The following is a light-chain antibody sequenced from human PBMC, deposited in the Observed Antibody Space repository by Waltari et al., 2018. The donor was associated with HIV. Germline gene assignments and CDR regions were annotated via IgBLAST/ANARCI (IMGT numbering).Light chain of an antibody. J-gene: IGLJ3*02. CDR1: GSHPPDSNS. CDR3: TSYISSASPE. V-gene: IGLV2-14*01. CDR2: EVS. Sequence: QSALTQPASVSGSPGQSIPIACTGTGSHPPDSNSVSWYKHHPGKAPEVIIYEVSNRPSGVSSRFSGSISGNTASLTISGLQAEDEADYFCTSYISSASPEFGGGTKVTVL.